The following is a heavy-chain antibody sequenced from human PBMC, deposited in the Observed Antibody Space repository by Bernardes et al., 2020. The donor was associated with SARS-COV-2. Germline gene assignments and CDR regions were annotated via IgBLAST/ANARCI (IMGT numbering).Heavy chain of an antibody. D-gene: IGHD3-3*01. CDR1: GYTFTSYG. V-gene: IGHV1-18*04. J-gene: IGHJ6*02. CDR2: ISAYNGNT. CDR3: ARDPSLLEWLLYQGYYYGMDV. Sequence: ASVKVSCKASGYTFTSYGISWVRQAPGQGLEWMGWISAYNGNTNYAQKLQGRVTMTTDTSTSTAYMELRSLRSDDTAVYYCARDPSLLEWLLYQGYYYGMDVWGQGTTVTVSS.